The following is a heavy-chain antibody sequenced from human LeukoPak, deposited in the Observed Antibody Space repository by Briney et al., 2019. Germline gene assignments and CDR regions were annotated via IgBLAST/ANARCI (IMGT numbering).Heavy chain of an antibody. CDR3: SRGSSLTGNRVPSDY. D-gene: IGHD3-9*01. V-gene: IGHV1-2*02. Sequence: ASVKVSCKASGYTFTGYHIHWVRQAPGQGLEWMGWISPNNGGTKYAQNFRGRVTMTRDTSITTAYMEMSTLRSDDTAMYYCSRGSSLTGNRVPSDYWGQGTLVTVSS. J-gene: IGHJ4*02. CDR2: ISPNNGGT. CDR1: GYTFTGYH.